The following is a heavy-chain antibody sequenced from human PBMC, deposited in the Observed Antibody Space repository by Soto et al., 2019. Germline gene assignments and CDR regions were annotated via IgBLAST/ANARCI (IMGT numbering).Heavy chain of an antibody. D-gene: IGHD3-16*01. J-gene: IGHJ4*02. Sequence: PSETLSLTCAVYGGSFSGYYWSWIRQPPGKGLEWIGEINHSGSTNYNPSLKSRVTISVDTSENQFSLKLSSVTAADTAVYYCASGGGNIGGWGQGSLVIVSS. V-gene: IGHV4-34*01. CDR2: INHSGST. CDR1: GGSFSGYY. CDR3: ASGGGNIGG.